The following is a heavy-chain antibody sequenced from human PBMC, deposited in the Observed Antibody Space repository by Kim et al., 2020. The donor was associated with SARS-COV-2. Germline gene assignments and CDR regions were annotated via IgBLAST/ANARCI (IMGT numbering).Heavy chain of an antibody. D-gene: IGHD3-22*01. CDR1: GFIFSSYW. V-gene: IGHV3-7*01. CDR3: VSGNYFDD. J-gene: IGHJ4*02. Sequence: GGSLRLSCAASGFIFSSYWMSWVRQAPGKGLEWVATIKPDGSERAYVDSVKGRFTISRDNAKNSLYLQMNSLRVEDTAVYYCVSGNYFDDWGQGTQVTVSS. CDR2: IKPDGSER.